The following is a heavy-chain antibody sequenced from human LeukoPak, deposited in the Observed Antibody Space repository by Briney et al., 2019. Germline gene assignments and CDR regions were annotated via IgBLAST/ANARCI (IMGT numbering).Heavy chain of an antibody. CDR3: AREYTLYRSGWFLDY. CDR1: GGSFSGYY. D-gene: IGHD6-19*01. V-gene: IGHV4-34*01. CDR2: INHSGST. J-gene: IGHJ4*02. Sequence: SETLSLTCAVYGGSFSGYYWNWIRQPPGKGLEWIGEINHSGSTNYNPSLKSRVTISVDTSKNQFSLNLRSVTAADTAVHYCAREYTLYRSGWFLDYWGQGTVVTVSS.